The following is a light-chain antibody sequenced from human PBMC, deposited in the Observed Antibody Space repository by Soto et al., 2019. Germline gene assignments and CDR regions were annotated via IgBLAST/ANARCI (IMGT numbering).Light chain of an antibody. CDR1: QSISTY. Sequence: DIQMTQSPSPLSASVGDRVTITCRASQSISTYLNWYQQKPEKAPKLLIYAASSLQSGVPSRFSGSGSGTDFTLTISSLQPEDFATYYCQQSYSTPLFGGGTKVEIK. V-gene: IGKV1-39*01. CDR3: QQSYSTPL. CDR2: AAS. J-gene: IGKJ4*01.